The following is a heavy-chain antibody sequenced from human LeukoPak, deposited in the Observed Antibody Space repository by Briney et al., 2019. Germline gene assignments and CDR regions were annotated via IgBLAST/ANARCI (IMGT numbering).Heavy chain of an antibody. CDR2: IYSGGST. V-gene: IGHV3-53*01. J-gene: IGHJ4*02. CDR1: GFTVSSNY. Sequence: GGSLRLSCAASGFTVSSNYMSWVRQAPGKGLEWVSVIYSGGSTYYADSVKGRFTISRDNSKNTLYLQMNSLRAEDTAVYYCARGMGYSVSGFDYWGQGTLVTVSS. CDR3: ARGMGYSVSGFDY. D-gene: IGHD3-22*01.